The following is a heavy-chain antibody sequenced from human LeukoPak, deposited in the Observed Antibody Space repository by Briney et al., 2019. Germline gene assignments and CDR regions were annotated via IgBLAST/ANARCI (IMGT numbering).Heavy chain of an antibody. CDR1: GFTFSSYW. D-gene: IGHD6-19*01. Sequence: PGGSLRLSCAASGFTFSSYWMSWVRQAPGKGLEWVANIKQDGSEKYYVDSVKGRFTISRDNAKNSLYLQMNSLRAEDTAVYYCARDPAVATYYGVDVWGQGTTVTVSS. J-gene: IGHJ6*02. CDR2: IKQDGSEK. CDR3: ARDPAVATYYGVDV. V-gene: IGHV3-7*01.